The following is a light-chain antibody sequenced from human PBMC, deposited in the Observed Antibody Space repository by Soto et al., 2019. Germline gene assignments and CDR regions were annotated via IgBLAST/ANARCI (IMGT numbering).Light chain of an antibody. V-gene: IGLV2-14*01. CDR3: TSYTSSTTVV. Sequence: QSVLTQPASVSGSRGQSITISCTGTGSDVGGYDYVSWYQQHPGKAPKLMIYEVSNRPSGVSNRFSGSKSGNTASLTISGLQAEDEADYYCTSYTSSTTVVFGGGTKLTVL. CDR2: EVS. J-gene: IGLJ2*01. CDR1: GSDVGGYDY.